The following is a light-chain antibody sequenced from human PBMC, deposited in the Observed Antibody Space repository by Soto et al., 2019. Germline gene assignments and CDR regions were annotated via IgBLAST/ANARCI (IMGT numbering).Light chain of an antibody. Sequence: QSALTQPASVSGSPGQSITISCTGTSSDVGGYNYVSWYQQHPGKAPKLMIYEVSHRPSGVSNRFSGSKSGNTASLTISGIQAEDEADYYCSSYTSSATPVVFGGGTKLTVL. J-gene: IGLJ2*01. CDR2: EVS. CDR1: SSDVGGYNY. CDR3: SSYTSSATPVV. V-gene: IGLV2-14*01.